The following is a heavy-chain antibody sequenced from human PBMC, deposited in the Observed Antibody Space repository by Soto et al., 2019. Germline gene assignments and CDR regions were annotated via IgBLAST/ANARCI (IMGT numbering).Heavy chain of an antibody. Sequence: QVQLVQSGAEVKKPGSSVKVSCKASGGTFSSYAISWVRQAPGQGLEWMGGIIPIFGTANYAQKFQGSVTITADKSTSTAYMELSSLSSEDTAVYYCARASRIAAAALDYYYGMDVWGQGTTVTVSS. J-gene: IGHJ6*02. CDR1: GGTFSSYA. V-gene: IGHV1-69*06. CDR3: ARASRIAAAALDYYYGMDV. D-gene: IGHD6-13*01. CDR2: IIPIFGTA.